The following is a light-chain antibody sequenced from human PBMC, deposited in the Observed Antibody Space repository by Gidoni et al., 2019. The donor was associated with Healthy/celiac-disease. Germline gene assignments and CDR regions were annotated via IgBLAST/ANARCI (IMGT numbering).Light chain of an antibody. V-gene: IGKV1-9*01. CDR3: QQLNSYPL. J-gene: IGKJ3*01. CDR1: QGISSY. Sequence: DIQLTQSPSFLSASVGDRVTITCRASQGISSYLAWYQQKPGKAPKLLIYAASTLQIGVPSRFSGSGSGTEFTLTISSLQPVDFATYYCQQLNSYPLFGPGTKVDIK. CDR2: AAS.